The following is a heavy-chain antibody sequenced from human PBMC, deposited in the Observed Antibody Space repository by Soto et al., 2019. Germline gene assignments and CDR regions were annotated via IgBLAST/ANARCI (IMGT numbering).Heavy chain of an antibody. V-gene: IGHV1-58*01. CDR3: AAGLAGTLEDWFDP. CDR1: GFTFTSSA. CDR2: IVVGSGNT. Sequence: SVKVSCKASGFTFTSSAAQWLRQARGQRLEWIGWIVVGSGNTNYAQKFQERVTITRDMSTSTAYMELSSLRSEDTAVYYCAAGLAGTLEDWFDPWGQGTLVTVSS. D-gene: IGHD6-13*01. J-gene: IGHJ5*02.